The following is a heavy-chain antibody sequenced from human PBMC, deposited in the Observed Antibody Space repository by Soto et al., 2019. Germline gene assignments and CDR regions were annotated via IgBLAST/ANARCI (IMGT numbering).Heavy chain of an antibody. CDR3: AIGYLGVIEPATIDY. D-gene: IGHD2-21*01. CDR1: GFTFSSYS. CDR2: ISSTTSTI. J-gene: IGHJ4*02. V-gene: IGHV3-48*01. Sequence: EVQLVESGGGLVQPGGSLRLSCAASGFTFSSYSMNWVRQAPGKGLEWVSYISSTTSTISYADSVKGRFTISRDNAKNSLYRQMNSLRAEDRAVYYCAIGYLGVIEPATIDYRGQGTLVIVSS.